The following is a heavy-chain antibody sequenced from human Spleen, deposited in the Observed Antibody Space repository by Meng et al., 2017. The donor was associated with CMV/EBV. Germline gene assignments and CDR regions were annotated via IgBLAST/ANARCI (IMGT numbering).Heavy chain of an antibody. CDR2: ISAYNGNT. D-gene: IGHD6-6*01. CDR3: ARDRATTSSDAYFDF. CDR1: GYTFTNYG. J-gene: IGHJ4*02. Sequence: SGYTFTNYGISWVRQAPGQGLEWMGGISAYNGNTTYAQKFQGRVTMTTDTSTSTAYMQLTSLRSDDTAVYYCARDRATTSSDAYFDFWGQGSLVTVS. V-gene: IGHV1-18*01.